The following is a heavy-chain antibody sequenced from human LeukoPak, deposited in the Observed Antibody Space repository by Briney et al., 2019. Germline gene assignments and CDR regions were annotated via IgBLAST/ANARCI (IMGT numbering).Heavy chain of an antibody. Sequence: ASVKVSCKASGGTFSSYAISWVRQAPGQGLEWMGGIIPIFGTANYAQKFQGRVTITADESTSTAYMELSSLRSEDTAVYYCARALGVGYCSGGSCYSDDYWGQGTLVTVSS. CDR2: IIPIFGTA. CDR1: GGTFSSYA. V-gene: IGHV1-69*13. J-gene: IGHJ4*02. D-gene: IGHD2-15*01. CDR3: ARALGVGYCSGGSCYSDDY.